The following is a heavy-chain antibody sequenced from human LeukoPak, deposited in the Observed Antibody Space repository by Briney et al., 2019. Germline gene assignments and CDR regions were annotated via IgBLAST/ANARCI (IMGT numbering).Heavy chain of an antibody. D-gene: IGHD2-21*02. CDR3: ARSREIVVVTAIFDY. CDR1: GYTFTSYG. J-gene: IGHJ4*02. V-gene: IGHV1-2*06. CDR2: INPNSGGT. Sequence: ASVKVSCKASGYTFTSYGISWVRQAPGQGLEWMGRINPNSGGTNYAQKFQGRVTMTRDTSISTAYMELSRLRSDDTAVYYCARSREIVVVTAIFDYWGQGTPVTVSS.